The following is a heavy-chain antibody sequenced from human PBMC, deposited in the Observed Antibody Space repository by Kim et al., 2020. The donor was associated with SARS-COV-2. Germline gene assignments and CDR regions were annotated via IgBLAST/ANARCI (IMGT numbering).Heavy chain of an antibody. CDR3: ARSYSSSSTPFDY. V-gene: IGHV1-69*13. Sequence: SVKVSCKASGGTFSSYAISWVRQAPGQGLEWMGGIIPIFGTANYAQKFQGRVTITADESTSTAYMELSSLRSEDTAVYYCARSYSSSSTPFDYWGQGTLVTVSS. J-gene: IGHJ4*02. CDR1: GGTFSSYA. CDR2: IIPIFGTA. D-gene: IGHD6-6*01.